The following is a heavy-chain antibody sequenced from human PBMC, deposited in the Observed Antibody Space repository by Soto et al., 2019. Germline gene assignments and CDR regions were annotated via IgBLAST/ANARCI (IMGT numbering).Heavy chain of an antibody. V-gene: IGHV3-21*01. D-gene: IGHD2-15*01. Sequence: LRRSGAASGFTFSSYSMNWFRQAPGKGLEWVSSISSSSYIYYADSVKGRFTISRDNAKNSLYLQMNSLRAEDTAVYYCARDIVVVAITIYYYYGMDVWGQGTTVTVSS. CDR1: GFTFSSYS. CDR2: ISSSSYI. J-gene: IGHJ6*02. CDR3: ARDIVVVAITIYYYYGMDV.